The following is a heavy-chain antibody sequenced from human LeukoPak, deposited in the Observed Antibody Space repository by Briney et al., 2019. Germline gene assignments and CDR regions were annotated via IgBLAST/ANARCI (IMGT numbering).Heavy chain of an antibody. D-gene: IGHD2-2*01. V-gene: IGHV4-31*03. Sequence: PSETLSLTCTVSGGSISSGGYYWSWIRQHPGKGLEWIGYIYYSGSTYYNPSLKSRVTISVDTSKNQFSLKLSSVTAADTAVYYCARDRDCSSTSCPRNYYYYYGMDVWGQGTTVTVSS. CDR1: GGSISSGGYY. J-gene: IGHJ6*02. CDR2: IYYSGST. CDR3: ARDRDCSSTSCPRNYYYYYGMDV.